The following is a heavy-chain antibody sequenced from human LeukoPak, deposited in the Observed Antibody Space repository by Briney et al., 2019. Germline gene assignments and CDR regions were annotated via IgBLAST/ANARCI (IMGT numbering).Heavy chain of an antibody. J-gene: IGHJ4*02. CDR3: AKVQEMGTILPPFHY. V-gene: IGHV3-23*01. CDR2: ISGSGGVT. Sequence: GSLRLSCAASGFTFSSYAMSWVRQAPGKGLEWVSAISGSGGVTYYADSVKGRFTISRDNSKNTLYLQGNSLRAADTAVYYCAKVQEMGTILPPFHYWGQGTLVTVSS. CDR1: GFTFSSYA. D-gene: IGHD5-24*01.